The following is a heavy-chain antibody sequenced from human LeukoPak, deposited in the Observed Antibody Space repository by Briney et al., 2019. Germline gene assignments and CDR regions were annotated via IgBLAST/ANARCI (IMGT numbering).Heavy chain of an antibody. CDR1: GFTFSNYV. V-gene: IGHV3-23*01. D-gene: IGHD1-26*01. J-gene: IGHJ3*02. CDR2: ISDSGRGP. CDR3: AKGIFVGGRYQGRAFDI. Sequence: GGSLRLSCAASGFTFSNYVMTWVRTAPGMGLEWVSAISDSGRGPYYAHSVKGHFTIYRDTPKNTLYLQMNSLGAEDTALYYCAKGIFVGGRYQGRAFDIWGQGTMVTVSS.